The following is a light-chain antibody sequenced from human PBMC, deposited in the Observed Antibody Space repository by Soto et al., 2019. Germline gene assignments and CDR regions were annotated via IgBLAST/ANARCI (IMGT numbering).Light chain of an antibody. V-gene: IGKV4-1*01. J-gene: IGKJ1*01. CDR1: ETILYTPNNNNY. CDR2: WAS. CDR3: QQYYNTFPT. Sequence: DIVMTQSPDSLAVSLGERATINCKSSETILYTPNNNNYLAWFQKKPGQPPRLLIYWASTRQSGVPDRFSGSGSGTEFTLTISSLRAEDVAVYYSQQYYNTFPTFGQGTKVEIK.